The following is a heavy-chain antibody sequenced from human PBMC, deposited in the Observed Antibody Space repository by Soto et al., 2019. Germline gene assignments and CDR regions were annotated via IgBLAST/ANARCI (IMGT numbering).Heavy chain of an antibody. V-gene: IGHV1-2*04. J-gene: IGHJ3*01. CDR3: ARGTTYSSGWYTFDV. D-gene: IGHD6-19*01. Sequence: ASVKVSCKASGYTFTGYYINWVRQAPGQGIEWMGWIDPKSGDTNYTQKFQDCATVTRDTSTSTAYMELSRLRSDGTAMYFCARGTTYSSGWYTFDVWGQGTMVT. CDR1: GYTFTGYY. CDR2: IDPKSGDT.